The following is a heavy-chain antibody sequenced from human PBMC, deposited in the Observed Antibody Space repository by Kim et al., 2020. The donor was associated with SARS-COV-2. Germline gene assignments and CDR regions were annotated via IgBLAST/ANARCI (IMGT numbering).Heavy chain of an antibody. J-gene: IGHJ1*01. CDR3: ASIGSGRGGYFQH. CDR1: GGSISSGGYY. V-gene: IGHV4-31*03. Sequence: SETLSLTCTVSGGSISSGGYYWSWIRQHPGKGLEWIGYIYYSGSTYYNPSLKSRVTISVDTSKNQFSLKLSSVTAADTAVYYCASIGSGRGGYFQHWGQGTLVTVSS. D-gene: IGHD6-19*01. CDR2: IYYSGST.